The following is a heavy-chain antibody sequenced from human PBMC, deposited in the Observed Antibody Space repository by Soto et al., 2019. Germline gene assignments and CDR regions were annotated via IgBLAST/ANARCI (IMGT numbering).Heavy chain of an antibody. CDR1: GFTFSSYA. D-gene: IGHD4-17*01. CDR3: AKGARHSVTTLGGYYYGMEV. J-gene: IGHJ6*02. V-gene: IGHV3-23*01. Sequence: GGSLRLSCSASGFTFSSYAMSWVRQAPGKGLEWVSAISGSGGSTYYADSVKGRFTISRDNSKNTLYLQMNSLRAEDTAVYYCAKGARHSVTTLGGYYYGMEVWGQGTTVTVSS. CDR2: ISGSGGST.